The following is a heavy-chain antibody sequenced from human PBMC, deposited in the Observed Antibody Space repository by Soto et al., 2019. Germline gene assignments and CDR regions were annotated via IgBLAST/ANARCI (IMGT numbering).Heavy chain of an antibody. J-gene: IGHJ6*02. CDR1: GYTFTTYD. V-gene: IGHV1-8*01. CDR3: ARERKLDFWRKGLDV. CDR2: MDPNSGST. Sequence: QAQLVQSGAEVRKPGASVKVSCKASGYTFTTYDINWVRQAPGQGLEWLGWMDPNSGSTGYAQKFQGRITMTRNTSRNTGHMELSSRQSEDMAVYYGARERKLDFWRKGLDVWGQGTTVTVSS. D-gene: IGHD3-3*01.